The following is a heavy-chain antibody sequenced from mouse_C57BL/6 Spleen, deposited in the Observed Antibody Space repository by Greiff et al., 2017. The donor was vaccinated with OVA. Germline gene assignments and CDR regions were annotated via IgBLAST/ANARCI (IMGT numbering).Heavy chain of an antibody. J-gene: IGHJ1*03. CDR3: ARNSWYFDV. CDR1: GFTFSDYG. Sequence: EVKLVESGGGLVKPGGSLKLSCAASGFTFSDYGMHWVRQAPEKGLEWVAYISSGSSTIYYADTVTGRFTISRDNAKNTLFLQMTSLRSEDTAMYYCARNSWYFDVWGTGTTVTVSS. V-gene: IGHV5-17*01. CDR2: ISSGSSTI.